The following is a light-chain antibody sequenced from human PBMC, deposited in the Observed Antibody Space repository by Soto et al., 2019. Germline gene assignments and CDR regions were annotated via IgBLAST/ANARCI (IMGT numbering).Light chain of an antibody. CDR2: GAS. CDR3: QQYNHWSSIT. V-gene: IGKV3-15*01. Sequence: EIAMTQSPATLSVSLGERATLSCRASQYISNNLAWYQQRPGQAPSLLIYGASTRATGVPARFSGSGSGTDFLLSISGLQSKDSAVYYCQQYNHWSSITFGQGTRLEI. CDR1: QYISNN. J-gene: IGKJ5*01.